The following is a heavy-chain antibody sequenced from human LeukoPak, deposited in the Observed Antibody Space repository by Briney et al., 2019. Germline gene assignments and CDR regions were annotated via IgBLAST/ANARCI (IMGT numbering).Heavy chain of an antibody. D-gene: IGHD2-15*01. V-gene: IGHV3-23*01. CDR2: ISGSGGST. J-gene: IGHJ4*02. CDR1: GFTFSSYV. CDR3: AKVWGVVAARVFHFDY. Sequence: PGGSLRLSCAASGFTFSSYVMSWVRQAPGKGLEWVSAISGSGGSTYYADSVKGRFTISRDNSKNTLYLQMNSLRAEDTAVYYCAKVWGVVAARVFHFDYWGQGTLVTVSS.